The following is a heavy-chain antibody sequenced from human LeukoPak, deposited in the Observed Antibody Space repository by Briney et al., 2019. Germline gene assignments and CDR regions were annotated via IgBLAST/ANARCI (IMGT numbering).Heavy chain of an antibody. V-gene: IGHV4-39*01. J-gene: IGHJ4*02. CDR1: GGSISSYY. CDR3: ARHLPDTANDY. CDR2: IYYSGST. D-gene: IGHD5-18*01. Sequence: PPETLSLTCTVSGGSISSYYWGWIRQPPGKGLEWIGSIYYSGSTYYNPSLKSRVTISVDTSKNQFSLKLSSVTAADTAVYYCARHLPDTANDYWGQGTLVTVSS.